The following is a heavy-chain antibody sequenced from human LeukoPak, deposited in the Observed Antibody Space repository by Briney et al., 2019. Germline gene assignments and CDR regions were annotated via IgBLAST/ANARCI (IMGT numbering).Heavy chain of an antibody. CDR1: GFTFSDYF. J-gene: IGHJ4*02. D-gene: IGHD6-19*01. V-gene: IGHV3-11*04. CDR3: ATSQSSVAGIVGD. Sequence: PGGSLRLSCAVSGFTFSDYFMTWIRQAPGKGLEWVSYISGSGNNKHYADSVRGRFTISRDNTKNSLYLQMNSLRVEDTAVYYCATSQSSVAGIVGDWGQGTLVTVSS. CDR2: ISGSGNNK.